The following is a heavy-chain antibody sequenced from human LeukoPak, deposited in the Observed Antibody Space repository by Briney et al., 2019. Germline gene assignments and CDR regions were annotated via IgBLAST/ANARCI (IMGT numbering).Heavy chain of an antibody. CDR1: GYSFKNYW. CDR3: ATSNQIVGRCWLLFDY. D-gene: IGHD2-21*01. V-gene: IGHV5-51*01. J-gene: IGHJ4*02. CDR2: IYPGDSDT. Sequence: GESPKISRNSSGYSFKNYWIGLVRQMPGKGPERMRIIYPGDSDTRYSASFEGQVTISADKSISTAYLQWSGLKASDTAMYDCATSNQIVGRCWLLFDYWGQGTLVTVSS.